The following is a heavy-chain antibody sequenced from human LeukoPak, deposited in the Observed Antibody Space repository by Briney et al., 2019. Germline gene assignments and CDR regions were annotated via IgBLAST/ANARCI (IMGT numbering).Heavy chain of an antibody. CDR1: GGTFSSYA. CDR2: IIPIFGTA. CDR3: ARDKTFRTYYYGSGSPYYFDY. J-gene: IGHJ4*02. D-gene: IGHD3-10*01. Sequence: GASVKVSCKASGGTFSSYAISWVRQAPGQGLEWMGGIIPIFGTANYAQKFQGRATITADESTSTAYMELSSLRSEDTAVYYCARDKTFRTYYYGSGSPYYFDYWGQGTLVTVSS. V-gene: IGHV1-69*13.